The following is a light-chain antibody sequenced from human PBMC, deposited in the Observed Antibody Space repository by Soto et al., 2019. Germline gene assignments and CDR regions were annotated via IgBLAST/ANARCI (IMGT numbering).Light chain of an antibody. CDR3: SSYTSSSTLV. V-gene: IGLV2-14*01. CDR1: CSDIGGHNY. Sequence: QSALTQPASVSGSPGQSITISCTGTCSDIGGHNYVSWYQQHPGKAPKLMIYEVSNRPSGVSDRFSGSKSGNTASLTISGLQAEDEADYYCSSYTSSSTLVFGTGTKVTVL. J-gene: IGLJ1*01. CDR2: EVS.